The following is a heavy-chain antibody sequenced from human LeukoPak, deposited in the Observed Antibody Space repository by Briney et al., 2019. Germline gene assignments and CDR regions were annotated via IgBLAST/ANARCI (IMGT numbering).Heavy chain of an antibody. CDR1: GGSVSSGSYY. CDR3: ARVMRTAKKVLDY. D-gene: IGHD3-3*01. V-gene: IGHV4-61*01. Sequence: SETLSLTCTVSGGSVSSGSYYWSWIRQPPGKGLEWIGCIYYSGSANYNPSLKSRVTISVDTSKNQFSLKLSSVTAADTAVYYCARVMRTAKKVLDYWGQGTLVTVSS. CDR2: IYYSGSA. J-gene: IGHJ4*02.